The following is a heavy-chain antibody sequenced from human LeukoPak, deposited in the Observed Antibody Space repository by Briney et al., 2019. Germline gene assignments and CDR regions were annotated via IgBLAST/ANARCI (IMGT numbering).Heavy chain of an antibody. J-gene: IGHJ5*02. Sequence: ASVKVSCKASGYTFTNYDINWVRQATGQGLEWMGWMNPNSGNTGYAQKFQGRVTTTRDTSISTAYMELSSLRSEDTAVYYCARMNRMAAADDDNWFDPWGQGTLVTVSS. CDR3: ARMNRMAAADDDNWFDP. D-gene: IGHD6-25*01. CDR2: MNPNSGNT. V-gene: IGHV1-8*01. CDR1: GYTFTNYD.